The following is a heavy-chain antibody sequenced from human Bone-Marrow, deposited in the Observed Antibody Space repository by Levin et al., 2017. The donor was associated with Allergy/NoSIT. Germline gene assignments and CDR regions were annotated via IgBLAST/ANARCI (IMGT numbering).Heavy chain of an antibody. D-gene: IGHD1-20*01. V-gene: IGHV4-61*01. Sequence: PSETLSLTCTASGGSVINGTYYWSWIRQPPGKGLEWIGYIYHNGNTKYHPSLKSRVTISLDTSKSQFSLALSSVTAADTTVYYCARGGANWDDGYFDYWGQGTLVIVSS. J-gene: IGHJ4*02. CDR3: ARGGANWDDGYFDY. CDR2: IYHNGNT. CDR1: GGSVINGTYY.